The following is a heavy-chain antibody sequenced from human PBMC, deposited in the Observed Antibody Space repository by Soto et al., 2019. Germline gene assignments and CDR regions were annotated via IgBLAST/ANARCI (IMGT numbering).Heavy chain of an antibody. CDR1: GGTFSSYA. J-gene: IGHJ6*02. CDR3: ARERGSSIAAAGTINYYYGMDV. D-gene: IGHD6-13*01. CDR2: IIPIFGTA. Sequence: GASVKVSCKASGGTFSSYAISWVRQAPGQGLEWMGGIIPIFGTANYAQKFQGRVTITADESTSTAYMELSSLRSEDTAVYYCARERGSSIAAAGTINYYYGMDVWGQGTTVTVSS. V-gene: IGHV1-69*13.